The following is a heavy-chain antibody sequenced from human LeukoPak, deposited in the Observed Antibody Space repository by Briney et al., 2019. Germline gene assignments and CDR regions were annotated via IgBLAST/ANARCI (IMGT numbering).Heavy chain of an antibody. Sequence: SETLFLTCTVSGGSISSYYWSWIRQPPGKGLEWIGYIYYSGSTNYNPSLKSRVPISVDTSKNQFSLKLSSVTAADTAVYYCARQADLNYYYGMDVWGQGTTVTVSS. CDR1: GGSISSYY. V-gene: IGHV4-59*08. D-gene: IGHD3/OR15-3a*01. CDR2: IYYSGST. J-gene: IGHJ6*02. CDR3: ARQADLNYYYGMDV.